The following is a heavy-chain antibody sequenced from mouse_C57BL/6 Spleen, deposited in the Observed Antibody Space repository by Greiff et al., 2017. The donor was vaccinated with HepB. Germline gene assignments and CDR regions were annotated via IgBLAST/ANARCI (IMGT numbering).Heavy chain of an antibody. D-gene: IGHD2-4*01. CDR1: GFTFTDYY. V-gene: IGHV7-3*01. J-gene: IGHJ3*01. CDR2: IRNKANGYTT. Sequence: EVKLVESGGGLVQPGGSLSLSCAASGFTFTDYYMSWVRQPPGKALEWLGFIRNKANGYTTEYSASVKGRFTISRDNSQSILDLQLNALRAEDSATYYCARYGDYDWWFAYWGQGTLVTVSA. CDR3: ARYGDYDWWFAY.